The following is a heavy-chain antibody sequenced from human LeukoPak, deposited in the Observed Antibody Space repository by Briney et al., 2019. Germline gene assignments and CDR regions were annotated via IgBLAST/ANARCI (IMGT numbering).Heavy chain of an antibody. Sequence: ASVKVSCKASGYTFTGYYMHWVRQAPGQGLEWMGWINPNSGGTNYAQKFQGRVTMTRDTSISTAYMELSRLRSDDTAVYYCARAGQDIVVVPAADYYYYYMDVWGKGTTVTVPS. CDR1: GYTFTGYY. V-gene: IGHV1-2*02. CDR3: ARAGQDIVVVPAADYYYYYMDV. D-gene: IGHD2-2*01. CDR2: INPNSGGT. J-gene: IGHJ6*03.